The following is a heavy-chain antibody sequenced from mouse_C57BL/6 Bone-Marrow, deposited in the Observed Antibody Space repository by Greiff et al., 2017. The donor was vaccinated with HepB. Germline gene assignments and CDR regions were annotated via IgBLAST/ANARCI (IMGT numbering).Heavy chain of an antibody. CDR3: TPMVTPWFAY. J-gene: IGHJ3*01. Sequence: LKESGAELVRPGASVKLSCTASGFNIKDAYMHWVKQRPEQGLEWIGWIDPENGDTEYASKFQGKATITADTSSNTAYLQPSSLTSEDTAVYYCTPMVTPWFAYWGQGTLVTVSA. V-gene: IGHV14-4*01. CDR2: IDPENGDT. D-gene: IGHD2-3*01. CDR1: GFNIKDAY.